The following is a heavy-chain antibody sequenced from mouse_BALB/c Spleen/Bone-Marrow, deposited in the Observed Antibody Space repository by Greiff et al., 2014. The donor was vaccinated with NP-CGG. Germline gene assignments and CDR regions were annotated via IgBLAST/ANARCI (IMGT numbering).Heavy chain of an antibody. V-gene: IGHV5-15*02. D-gene: IGHD4-1*01. Sequence: EVNVVESGGGLVQPGGSRKLSCAASGFTFSDYGMAWVRQAPGKGPEWIAFISNLAYSIYYADTVTGRFTISRENAKNTLYLEMSSLRSEDTATYYCARSNWDYSMDYWGQGTSVTVSS. J-gene: IGHJ4*01. CDR3: ARSNWDYSMDY. CDR2: ISNLAYSI. CDR1: GFTFSDYG.